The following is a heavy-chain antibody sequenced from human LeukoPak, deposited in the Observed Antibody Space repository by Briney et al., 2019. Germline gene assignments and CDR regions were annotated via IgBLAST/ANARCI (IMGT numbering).Heavy chain of an antibody. V-gene: IGHV3-21*01. CDR3: ARGVYYYDSSGPRGY. Sequence: GGSLRLSCAASGFTFSSYSMNWVRQAPGKGLEWVSSISSSSSYIYYADSVKGRFTISRDNAKNSLYLQMNSLRAEDTAVYYCARGVYYYDSSGPRGYWGQGTLVTVSS. CDR1: GFTFSSYS. D-gene: IGHD3-22*01. J-gene: IGHJ4*02. CDR2: ISSSSSYI.